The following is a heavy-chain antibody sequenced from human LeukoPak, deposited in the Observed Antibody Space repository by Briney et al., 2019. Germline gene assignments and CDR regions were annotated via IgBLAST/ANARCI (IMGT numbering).Heavy chain of an antibody. V-gene: IGHV3-9*01. D-gene: IGHD1-1*01. CDR1: GFSFEAYG. J-gene: IGHJ4*02. Sequence: GGSLRLSCAASGFSFEAYGMYWVRQAPGKGLEWVSGITWNSDDMAYADSVKGRFTISRDNAKNCLYLQMNRLTVEDTALYYCTRVTSWRTGFDYWGQGTLVTASS. CDR2: ITWNSDDM. CDR3: TRVTSWRTGFDY.